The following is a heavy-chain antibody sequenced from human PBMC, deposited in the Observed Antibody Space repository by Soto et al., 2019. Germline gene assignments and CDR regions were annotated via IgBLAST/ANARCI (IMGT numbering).Heavy chain of an antibody. CDR2: ISYDGSNK. J-gene: IGHJ6*02. V-gene: IGHV3-30*18. Sequence: QVQLVESGGGVVQPGRSLRLSCAASGFTFSSYGMHWVRQAPGKGLEWVAVISYDGSNKYYADSVKGRFTISRDNSKNTLYLQMNSLRAEDTAVYYCAKDLIVVVGGGGYYYYGMDVWGQGTTVTVSS. D-gene: IGHD2-15*01. CDR1: GFTFSSYG. CDR3: AKDLIVVVGGGGYYYYGMDV.